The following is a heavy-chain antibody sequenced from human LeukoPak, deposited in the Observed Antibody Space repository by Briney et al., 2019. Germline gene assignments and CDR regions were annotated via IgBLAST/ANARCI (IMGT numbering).Heavy chain of an antibody. D-gene: IGHD2-21*02. V-gene: IGHV3-21*01. Sequence: PGGSLRLSCAASGFTFSSYSMNWVRQAPGKGLEWVSSISSSSSYIYYADSVKGRFTISRDNAKNSLYLQMNSLRAEDTAVYYCARDPTRYCGGDCYNYWGQGTLVTVSS. J-gene: IGHJ4*02. CDR3: ARDPTRYCGGDCYNY. CDR2: ISSSSSYI. CDR1: GFTFSSYS.